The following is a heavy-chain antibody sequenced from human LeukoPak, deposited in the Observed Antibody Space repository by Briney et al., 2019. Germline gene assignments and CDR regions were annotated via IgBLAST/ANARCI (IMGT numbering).Heavy chain of an antibody. CDR2: ISSSSSYI. CDR3: ARQPSVNYGMDV. D-gene: IGHD3-22*01. Sequence: GGSLRLFCAASGFTFSSYSMNWVRQAPGKGLEWVSSISSSSSYIYYADSVKGRFTISRDNAKNSLYLQMNSLRAEDTAVYYCARQPSVNYGMDVWGQGTTVTVCS. CDR1: GFTFSSYS. J-gene: IGHJ6*02. V-gene: IGHV3-21*01.